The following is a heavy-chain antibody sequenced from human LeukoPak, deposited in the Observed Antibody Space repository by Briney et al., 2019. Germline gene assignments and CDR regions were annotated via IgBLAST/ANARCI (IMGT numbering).Heavy chain of an antibody. V-gene: IGHV3-21*01. Sequence: GGSLRLSCAASGFTFSSYSMNWVRQAPGKGLEWVSSISSSSSYIYYADSVKGRFTISRDNAKSSLYLQMNSLRAEDTAVFYCARGGGPGDYYYYMAVGGKGTTVTVSS. CDR3: ARGGGPGDYYYYMAV. D-gene: IGHD1-14*01. CDR2: ISSSSSYI. J-gene: IGHJ6*03. CDR1: GFTFSSYS.